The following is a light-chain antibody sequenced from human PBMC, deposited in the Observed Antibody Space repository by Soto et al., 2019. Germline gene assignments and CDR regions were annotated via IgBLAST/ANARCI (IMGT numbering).Light chain of an antibody. V-gene: IGKV3-20*01. CDR2: GAS. J-gene: IGKJ5*01. Sequence: DTVFTHSPGTLSFSPGERATLSCRASQSVGNSHVAWYQQRRGLPPRLLIYGASNRATGIPDRFSGSGSGTDFTLIINRLEPEDVAIYYCQQYGGSPRITFGHGTRLEIK. CDR1: QSVGNSH. CDR3: QQYGGSPRIT.